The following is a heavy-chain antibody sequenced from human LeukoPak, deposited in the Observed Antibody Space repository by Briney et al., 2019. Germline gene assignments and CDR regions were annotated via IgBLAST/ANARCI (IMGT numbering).Heavy chain of an antibody. CDR3: ARHFPIVVPAAIGY. J-gene: IGHJ4*02. Sequence: PSETLSLTCTVSGGSISSYYWGWIRQPPGKGLEWIGSIYYSGSTYYNPSLKSRVTISVDTSKNQFSLKLSSVTAADTAVYYCARHFPIVVPAAIGYWGQGTLVTVSS. V-gene: IGHV4-39*01. D-gene: IGHD2-2*02. CDR1: GGSISSYY. CDR2: IYYSGST.